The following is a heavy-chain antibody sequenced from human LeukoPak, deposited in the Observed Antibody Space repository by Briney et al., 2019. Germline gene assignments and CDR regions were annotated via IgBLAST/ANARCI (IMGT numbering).Heavy chain of an antibody. CDR3: ARDGYSYGEDY. Sequence: SAISYNGGSTYYANSVKGRFTISRDNSKNTLYLQMGSLRAEDMAVYYCARDGYSYGEDYWGQGTLVTVSS. J-gene: IGHJ4*02. CDR2: ISYNGGST. D-gene: IGHD5-18*01. V-gene: IGHV3-64*01.